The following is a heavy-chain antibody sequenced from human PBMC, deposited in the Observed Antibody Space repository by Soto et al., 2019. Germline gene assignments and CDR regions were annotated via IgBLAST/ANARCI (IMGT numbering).Heavy chain of an antibody. CDR3: ASGDDYGDYDKLFDY. Sequence: GGSLRLSCAASGFTFSSYGMHWVRQAPGKGLEWVAVISYDGSNKYYADSVKGRFTISRDNSKNTLYLQMNSLRAEDTAVYYCASGDDYGDYDKLFDYWGQGTLVTVSS. J-gene: IGHJ4*02. D-gene: IGHD4-17*01. V-gene: IGHV3-30*03. CDR2: ISYDGSNK. CDR1: GFTFSSYG.